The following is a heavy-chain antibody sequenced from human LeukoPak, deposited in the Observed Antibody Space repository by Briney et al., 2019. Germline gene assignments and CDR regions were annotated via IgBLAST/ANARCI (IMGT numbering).Heavy chain of an antibody. J-gene: IGHJ4*02. D-gene: IGHD5-18*01. CDR1: GFTVSSNY. CDR2: IYSGGST. CDR3: ASARGSNYGSLGD. V-gene: IGHV3-53*01. Sequence: GGSLRLSCAASGFTVSSNYMSWVRQAPGKGLEWVSVIYSGGSTFYADSVKGRFSISRDNSKNTLYLQMNSLRAEDTAVYYFASARGSNYGSLGDRGQGTLVTVSS.